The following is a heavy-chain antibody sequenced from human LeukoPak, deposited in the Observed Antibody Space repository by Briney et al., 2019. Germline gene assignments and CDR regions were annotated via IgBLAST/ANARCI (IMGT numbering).Heavy chain of an antibody. Sequence: PSETLSLTCTVSGGSISSSSYYWGWIRQPPGKGLERIGSIYYSGSTYYNPSLKSRVTISVDTSKNQFSLKLSSVTAADTAVYYCARPDLYYNRFDPWGQGTLVTVSS. J-gene: IGHJ5*02. CDR3: ARPDLYYNRFDP. CDR1: GGSISSSSYY. V-gene: IGHV4-39*01. D-gene: IGHD3-10*01. CDR2: IYYSGST.